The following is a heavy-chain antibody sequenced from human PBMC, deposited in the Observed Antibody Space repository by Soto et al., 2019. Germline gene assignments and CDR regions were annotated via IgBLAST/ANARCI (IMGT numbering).Heavy chain of an antibody. J-gene: IGHJ4*02. Sequence: PGGSLRLSCAASGFTVSGMFMNWVRQAPGKGLEWVSVIYPAGPTYYADSGKGRFTISRDNSKNTLFLQLNNLRAEDTAVYYCARDADSSGLHYWGQGILVTVSS. D-gene: IGHD6-19*01. CDR3: ARDADSSGLHY. CDR1: GFTVSGMF. V-gene: IGHV3-53*01. CDR2: IYPAGPT.